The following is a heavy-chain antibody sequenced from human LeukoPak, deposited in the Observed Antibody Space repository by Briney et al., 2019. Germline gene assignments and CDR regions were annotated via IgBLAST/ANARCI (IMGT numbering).Heavy chain of an antibody. D-gene: IGHD4-11*01. CDR1: GFNLSNAW. CDR3: TTDQGAYIPDAFDI. V-gene: IGHV3-15*01. Sequence: GGSLRLSGAACGFNLSNAWRRWVRQAPGKGVEWVGRIKSKTDGRITDYAAPGKGRFTISRDDSKNTLYLQMNSLKTADTAVYYCTTDQGAYIPDAFDIWGQGTMVTASS. CDR2: IKSKTDGRIT. J-gene: IGHJ3*02.